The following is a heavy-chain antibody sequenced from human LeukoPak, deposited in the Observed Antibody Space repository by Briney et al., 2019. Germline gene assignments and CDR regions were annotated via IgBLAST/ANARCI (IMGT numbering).Heavy chain of an antibody. J-gene: IGHJ4*02. CDR2: ISHDGSNE. V-gene: IGHV3-30*04. CDR1: GFTFSSYV. CDR3: ASSRKQWLDFDY. Sequence: GGSLRLSCAASGFTFSSYVMHWVRQAPGKGLEWVAIISHDGSNEYYADSVKGRFTISRDNSKNTLYLQMNSLRAADTAVYYCASSRKQWLDFDYWGQGTLVTVSS. D-gene: IGHD6-19*01.